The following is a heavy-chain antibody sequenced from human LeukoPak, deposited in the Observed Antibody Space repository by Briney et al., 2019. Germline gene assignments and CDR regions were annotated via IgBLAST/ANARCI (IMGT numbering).Heavy chain of an antibody. D-gene: IGHD3-10*01. Sequence: PGGSLRLSCAAPGFTLSSYSMNWVRKPPGKGLRWVSSISSSSSYIYYADSVKGRFTISRDNAKNSLYLQMNSLRAEDTAFYYCARETSARGVSTHWGQGTLVTVSS. J-gene: IGHJ4*02. CDR3: ARETSARGVSTH. CDR2: ISSSSSYI. CDR1: GFTLSSYS. V-gene: IGHV3-21*04.